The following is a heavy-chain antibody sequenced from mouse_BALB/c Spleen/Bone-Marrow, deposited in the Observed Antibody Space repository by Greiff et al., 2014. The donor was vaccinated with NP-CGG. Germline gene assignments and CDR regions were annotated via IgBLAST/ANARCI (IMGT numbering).Heavy chain of an antibody. J-gene: IGHJ4*01. V-gene: IGHV1S81*02. CDR1: GYTFTSYY. CDR2: INPSNGGT. CDR3: TRRSLLSDYYSMDY. Sequence: QVQLKQSGAELVKPRASVKLSCKASGYTFTSYYLYWVKQRPGQGLEWIGEINPSNGGTNFNERFKSKASLTVDKSSSTAYMQLNSLTSEDSAVYYCTRRSLLSDYYSMDYWGQGTSVTVSS. D-gene: IGHD2-10*01.